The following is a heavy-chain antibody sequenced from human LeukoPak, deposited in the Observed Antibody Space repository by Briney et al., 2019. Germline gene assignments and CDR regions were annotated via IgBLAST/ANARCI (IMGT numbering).Heavy chain of an antibody. J-gene: IGHJ4*02. CDR3: ARRGESTSYGDYRFDY. CDR2: ISGSSGLT. V-gene: IGHV3-23*01. CDR1: GFTFSHFW. D-gene: IGHD4-17*01. Sequence: TGGSLRLSCAASGFTFSHFWMSWVRQAPGRGLEWVSAISGSSGLTYYADSVKGRFTISRDNSKNTLFLQMNSLRAEDTAVYYCARRGESTSYGDYRFDYWGQGTLVTVSS.